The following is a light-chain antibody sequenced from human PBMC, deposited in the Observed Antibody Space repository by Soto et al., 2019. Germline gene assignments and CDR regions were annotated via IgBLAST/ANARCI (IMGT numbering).Light chain of an antibody. CDR2: EVS. Sequence: QSVLTQPASVSGSPGQSITISCTGTSSDVGSYNYVSWYQQHPGKAPKLMIYEVSDRPSGISSRFSGSKSGNTASLTISGLQTEDEADHYCSSYTSSSTLFGTGTKVTV. J-gene: IGLJ1*01. V-gene: IGLV2-14*01. CDR3: SSYTSSSTL. CDR1: SSDVGSYNY.